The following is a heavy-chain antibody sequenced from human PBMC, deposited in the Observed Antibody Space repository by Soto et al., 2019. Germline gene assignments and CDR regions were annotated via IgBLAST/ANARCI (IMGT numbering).Heavy chain of an antibody. CDR1: GFPISPYD. CDR3: ATEGGYFDSSGYGVSHYYGVEV. Sequence: WETLCLTCAVSGFPISPYDWSWIRQPSGKGLEWIGVIYYTGSTNYNPPLKSRVSMSLDTASNQISLKVKSVTAADTAVYYCATEGGYFDSSGYGVSHYYGVEVWGRGTPVTVSS. CDR2: IYYTGST. V-gene: IGHV4-4*07. D-gene: IGHD3-22*01. J-gene: IGHJ6*02.